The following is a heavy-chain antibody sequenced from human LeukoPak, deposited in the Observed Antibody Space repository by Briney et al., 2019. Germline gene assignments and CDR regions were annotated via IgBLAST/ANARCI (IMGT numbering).Heavy chain of an antibody. J-gene: IGHJ4*02. CDR3: ARQTPVATAEGGFDY. Sequence: ASVKVSCKASGYTFTSYGISWVRQAPGQGLEWMGWISAYNGNTNYAQKLQGRVTMTTDTPTSTAYMELRSLRSDDTAVYYCARQTPVATAEGGFDYWGQGTLVTVSS. CDR2: ISAYNGNT. D-gene: IGHD5-12*01. V-gene: IGHV1-18*01. CDR1: GYTFTSYG.